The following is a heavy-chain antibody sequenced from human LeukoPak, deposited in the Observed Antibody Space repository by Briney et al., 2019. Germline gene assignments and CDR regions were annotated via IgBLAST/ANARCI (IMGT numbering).Heavy chain of an antibody. J-gene: IGHJ4*02. CDR2: ISGSGGST. CDR3: AKDRGYCSSTRCYALHYLDY. V-gene: IGHV3-23*01. CDR1: GFTFSSYG. D-gene: IGHD2-2*01. Sequence: GGSLRLSCAASGFTFSSYGMSWVRQAPGKGLEWVSAISGSGGSTNYADSVKGRFTISRDNSKNTLYLQMNSLRAEDTAVYYCAKDRGYCSSTRCYALHYLDYWGQGTLVTVSS.